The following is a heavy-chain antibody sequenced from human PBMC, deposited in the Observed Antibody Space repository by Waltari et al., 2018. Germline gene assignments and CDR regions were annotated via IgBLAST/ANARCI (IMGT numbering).Heavy chain of an antibody. CDR3: ARADKAYLGYFYNMDV. CDR1: GFSFSTYS. CDR2: ITLDSTYI. Sequence: EEQLVESGGGLVKSGGSLRLSCAASGFSFSTYSMTWVRQAPGKGLEWVSSITLDSTYIYYADPVKGRFTISRDNAKNSLYLEMNSLRAEDTAVYYCARADKAYLGYFYNMDVWGQGTTVTVSS. J-gene: IGHJ6*02. V-gene: IGHV3-21*01. D-gene: IGHD2-21*01.